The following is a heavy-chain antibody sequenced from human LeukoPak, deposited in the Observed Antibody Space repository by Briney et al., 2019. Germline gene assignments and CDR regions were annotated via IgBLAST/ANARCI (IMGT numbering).Heavy chain of an antibody. CDR2: ISWNSGSI. V-gene: IGHV3-9*01. CDR1: GFTFDDYA. Sequence: GGSLRLSCAASGFTFDDYAMHWVRQAPGKGLEWASGISWNSGSIGYADSVKGRFTISRDNAKNSLYLQMNSLRAEDTALYYCAKDIAARPEYYFDYWGQGTLVTVSS. CDR3: AKDIAARPEYYFDY. D-gene: IGHD6-6*01. J-gene: IGHJ4*02.